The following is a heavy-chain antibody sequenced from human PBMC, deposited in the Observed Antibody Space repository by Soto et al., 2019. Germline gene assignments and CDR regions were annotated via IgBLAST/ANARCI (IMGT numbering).Heavy chain of an antibody. Sequence: GGSLRLFCAASGFTFSSYWMSWVRQAPGKGLEWVANIKQDGSEKYYVDSVKGRFTISRDNAKNSLYLQMNSLRAEDTAVYYCARFYYDSSGYLPSPYYYYYGMDVWGQGTTVTSP. CDR2: IKQDGSEK. CDR3: ARFYYDSSGYLPSPYYYYYGMDV. D-gene: IGHD3-22*01. CDR1: GFTFSSYW. J-gene: IGHJ6*02. V-gene: IGHV3-7*04.